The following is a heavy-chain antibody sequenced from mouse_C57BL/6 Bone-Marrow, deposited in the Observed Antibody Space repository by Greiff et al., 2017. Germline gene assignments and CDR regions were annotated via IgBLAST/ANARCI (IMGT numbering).Heavy chain of an antibody. CDR1: GYTFTDYY. CDR2: INPNNGGT. Sequence: VQLQQSGPELVKPGASVKISCKASGYTFTDYYMNWVKQSHGKSLEWIGDINPNNGGTSYNQKFKGKATLTVDKSSSTAYMELRSLTSEDSAVYYCYYSLFAYWGQGTLVTVSA. D-gene: IGHD2-12*01. CDR3: YYSLFAY. V-gene: IGHV1-26*01. J-gene: IGHJ3*01.